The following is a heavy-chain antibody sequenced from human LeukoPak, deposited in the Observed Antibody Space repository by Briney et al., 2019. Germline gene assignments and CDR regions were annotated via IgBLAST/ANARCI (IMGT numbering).Heavy chain of an antibody. CDR1: GGSISNYY. V-gene: IGHV4-4*07. Sequence: SETLSLTCTVSGGSISNYYWSWIRQPAGKGLEWIGRVYSSGNTNYNPSLKSRVAMSIDTSKNQFSLYLYSVTAADTAVYYCVTDSSGWYLYWGQGTLVTVSS. CDR2: VYSSGNT. CDR3: VTDSSGWYLY. J-gene: IGHJ4*02. D-gene: IGHD6-19*01.